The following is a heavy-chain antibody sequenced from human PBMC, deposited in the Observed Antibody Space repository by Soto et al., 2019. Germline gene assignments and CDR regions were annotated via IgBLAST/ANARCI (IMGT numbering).Heavy chain of an antibody. CDR2: MYVTGTT. J-gene: IGHJ4*02. Sequence: PSETLSLTCTVSGGSINDYYWSWIRQTPGKGLEWIGRMYVTGTTSYNPSLKSRVTMSVDTSKNRFSLGLSSVTAADTAVYYCARDGEYSSGWFIFDHWGQGALVTVSS. CDR1: GGSINDYY. CDR3: ARDGEYSSGWFIFDH. D-gene: IGHD6-19*01. V-gene: IGHV4-4*07.